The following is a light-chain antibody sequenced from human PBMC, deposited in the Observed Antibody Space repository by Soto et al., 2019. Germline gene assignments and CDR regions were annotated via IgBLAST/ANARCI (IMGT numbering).Light chain of an antibody. CDR2: DIN. CDR1: SSDFSAYRF. CDR3: SSYTTDLTPRV. Sequence: QSALTQPASVSGSPGQSITISCNATSSDFSAYRFVSWYQHHPGKAPKLIIYDINNRPSGVSHRFSGSKSGNSASLTISGLQAEDEAVYYCSSYTTDLTPRVFGGGTKLTVL. J-gene: IGLJ2*01. V-gene: IGLV2-14*01.